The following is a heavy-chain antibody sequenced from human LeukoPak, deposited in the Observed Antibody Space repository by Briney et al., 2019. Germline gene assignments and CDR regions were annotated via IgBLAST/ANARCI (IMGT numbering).Heavy chain of an antibody. CDR3: ASGTSSSWYLFDY. D-gene: IGHD6-13*01. CDR1: GGSISSYY. CDR2: IYYSGST. J-gene: IGHJ4*02. Sequence: SETLSLTCTVSGGSISSYYWSWIRQPPGKGLEWIGYIYYSGSTNYNPSLKSRVTISVDTSKNQFSLKLSSVTAADTAVYYCASGTSSSWYLFDYWGQGTLVTVSS. V-gene: IGHV4-59*01.